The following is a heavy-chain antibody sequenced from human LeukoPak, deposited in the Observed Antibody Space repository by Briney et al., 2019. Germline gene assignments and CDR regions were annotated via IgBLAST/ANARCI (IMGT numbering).Heavy chain of an antibody. CDR2: ISNSGSST. V-gene: IGHV3-48*03. Sequence: GGSLRLSCASTGFTFPSYELNWVGQAPGKGLEWLSYISNSGSSTYYADSVKGRLTISRDNARNSLSLQMNSLRAEDTAIYYCSRYTWTYTGRDVWGQGTTVTVTS. D-gene: IGHD3-16*02. J-gene: IGHJ6*02. CDR3: SRYTWTYTGRDV. CDR1: GFTFPSYE.